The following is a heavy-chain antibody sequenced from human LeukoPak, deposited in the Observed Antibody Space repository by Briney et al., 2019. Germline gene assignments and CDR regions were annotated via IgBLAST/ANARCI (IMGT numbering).Heavy chain of an antibody. CDR1: GFTFSSYS. CDR2: ISSSSSAI. Sequence: PGGSLRLSCAASGFTFSSYSMNWVRQAPGKGLEWVSYISSSSSAIYYADSVKGRFTISRDNAKNSLYLQMNSLRAEDTAVYYCARDHCSSTSCYNEGGKDVWGKGPTVTVSS. V-gene: IGHV3-48*01. CDR3: ARDHCSSTSCYNEGGKDV. J-gene: IGHJ6*04. D-gene: IGHD2-2*02.